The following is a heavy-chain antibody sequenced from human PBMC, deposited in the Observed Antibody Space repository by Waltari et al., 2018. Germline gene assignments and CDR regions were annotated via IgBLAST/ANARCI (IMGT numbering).Heavy chain of an antibody. D-gene: IGHD2-21*01. CDR3: ARDLSECGGDCYSLKALSRPGGY. V-gene: IGHV1-18*01. J-gene: IGHJ4*02. Sequence: QVQLVQSGAEVKKPGASVKVSCKASGYTFTSYGISWVRQAPGQGLEWMGWISAYNGNTNYAQKRQGRVTMTTDTSTSTAYMELRSLRSDDTAVYYCARDLSECGGDCYSLKALSRPGGYWGQGTLVTVSS. CDR1: GYTFTSYG. CDR2: ISAYNGNT.